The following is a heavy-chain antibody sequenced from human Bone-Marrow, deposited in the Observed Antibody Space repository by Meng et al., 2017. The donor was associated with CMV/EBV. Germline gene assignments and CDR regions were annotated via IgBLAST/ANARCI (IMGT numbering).Heavy chain of an antibody. J-gene: IGHJ6*02. CDR1: GFTFSSYW. V-gene: IGHV3-33*08. Sequence: GESLKISCAASGFTFSSYWMSWVRQAPGKGLEWVAVISYDGSNTYYADFLKGRFTISRDNSQNTLYLQMNSLKTEDTAVYYCTTDALNYGVYGMDVWGQGTTVTVSS. CDR3: TTDALNYGVYGMDV. CDR2: ISYDGSNT. D-gene: IGHD3-16*01.